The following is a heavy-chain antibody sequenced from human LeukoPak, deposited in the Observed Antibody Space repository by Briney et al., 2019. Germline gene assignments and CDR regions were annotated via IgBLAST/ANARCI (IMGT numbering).Heavy chain of an antibody. Sequence: GGSLRLSCAASGFTFSNYWMSWVRQAPGKGVDWVANINIDGSEQYYVDSFKGRFTISRDNAKNSLYLQMNSLRAEDTAVYYCVKYGGDLGVAFDCWGQGTLVTVSS. CDR3: VKYGGDLGVAFDC. V-gene: IGHV3-7*01. D-gene: IGHD2-21*01. J-gene: IGHJ4*02. CDR1: GFTFSNYW. CDR2: INIDGSEQ.